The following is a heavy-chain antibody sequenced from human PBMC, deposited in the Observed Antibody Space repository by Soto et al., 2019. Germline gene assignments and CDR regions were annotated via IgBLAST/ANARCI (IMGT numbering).Heavy chain of an antibody. V-gene: IGHV1-18*01. D-gene: IGHD3-22*01. Sequence: ASVKVSCKASGYTFTNYDISWVRQAPGQGLEWMGWISAYNGNTNYAQKLQGRVTMTTDTSTSTAYMELRSLRSDDTAVYYCARVKGSGYHNWFDPWGQGTLVTV. CDR1: GYTFTNYD. CDR2: ISAYNGNT. CDR3: ARVKGSGYHNWFDP. J-gene: IGHJ5*02.